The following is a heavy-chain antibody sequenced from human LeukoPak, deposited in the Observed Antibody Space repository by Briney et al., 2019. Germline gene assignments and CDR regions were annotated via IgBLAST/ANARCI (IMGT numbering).Heavy chain of an antibody. V-gene: IGHV3-23*01. D-gene: IGHD2-2*01. Sequence: GGSLRLSSAASGFTFSSYAMSWVRQAPGKGLEWVSAISTSGGSTYYADSVKGRFTISRDNSKNTLYLQMNSLRAEDTAVYYCAKKIGSTSRGFDYWGQGTLVTVSS. CDR3: AKKIGSTSRGFDY. CDR1: GFTFSSYA. J-gene: IGHJ4*02. CDR2: ISTSGGST.